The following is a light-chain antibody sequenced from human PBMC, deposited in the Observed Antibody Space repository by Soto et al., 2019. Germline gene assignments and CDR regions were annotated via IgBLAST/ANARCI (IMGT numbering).Light chain of an antibody. J-gene: IGLJ1*01. CDR2: EVT. V-gene: IGLV2-8*01. CDR1: SSAVGGYNF. CDR3: SSYAGSNNYV. Sequence: QSVLTQPPSASGSPGQSVTISCTGTSSAVGGYNFVSWFQQHPGKAPKLMIYEVTERPSGVPDRFSGSKSGNTASLTVSGLQAEDEADYYCSSYAGSNNYVFGTGTKVTVL.